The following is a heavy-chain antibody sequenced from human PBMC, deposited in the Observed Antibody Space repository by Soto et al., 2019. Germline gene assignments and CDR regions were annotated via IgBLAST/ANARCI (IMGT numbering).Heavy chain of an antibody. J-gene: IGHJ4*02. D-gene: IGHD1-26*01. CDR1: GFSLSDSA. CDR3: TRPPSGSYGDDSDY. Sequence: EVPLVESGGGWVQPGGSLKLSCSGSGFSLSDSAIHWVRQASGQGLEWVGRIRDKANHYATAYDVSVRGRFTISRDDSENTAYLQMNSLKTEDTAVYYCTRPPSGSYGDDSDYWGQGTLVTVSS. CDR2: IRDKANHYAT. V-gene: IGHV3-73*02.